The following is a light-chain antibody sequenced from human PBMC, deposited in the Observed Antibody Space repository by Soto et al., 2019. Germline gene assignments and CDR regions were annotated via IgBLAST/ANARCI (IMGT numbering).Light chain of an antibody. CDR3: QQYNNWPPYT. CDR2: GAS. J-gene: IGKJ2*01. V-gene: IGKV3-15*01. CDR1: QSVSGN. Sequence: EIVMTQSPATLSVSPGERATLSCRASQSVSGNLAWYQQKPGQAPRLLIYGASTRATGIPARFSGSGSGTEFTLTISSLHSEDFAVYYCQQYNNWPPYTFGQGTKLEIK.